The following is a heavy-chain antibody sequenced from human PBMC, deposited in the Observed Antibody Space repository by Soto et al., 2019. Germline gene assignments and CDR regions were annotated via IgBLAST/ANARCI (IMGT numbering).Heavy chain of an antibody. CDR3: ARGIGGYFGVDYYYGMDV. CDR1: GYTFTSYG. J-gene: IGHJ6*02. Sequence: QVQLVQSGAEVKKPGASVKVSCKASGYTFTSYGISWVRQAPGQGLDWMGWISPYNGNTNYAQKLQGRVTMTTDTPTSTAYMELRSLRPDDTAVYYCARGIGGYFGVDYYYGMDVWGQGTTVTVSS. D-gene: IGHD3-16*01. CDR2: ISPYNGNT. V-gene: IGHV1-18*01.